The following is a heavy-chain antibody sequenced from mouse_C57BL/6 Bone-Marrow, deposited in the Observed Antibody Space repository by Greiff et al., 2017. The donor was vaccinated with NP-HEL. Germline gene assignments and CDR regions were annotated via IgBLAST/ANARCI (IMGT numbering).Heavy chain of an antibody. CDR2: ISGGGGNT. CDR3: ARHLGDSPYYAMDY. Sequence: EVQRVESGGGLVKPGGSLKLSCAASGFTFSSYTMSWVRQTPEKRLEWVATISGGGGNTYYPDSVKGRFTISSDNAKNTLYLQMSSLRSEDTALYYCARHLGDSPYYAMDYWGQGTSVTVSS. CDR1: GFTFSSYT. J-gene: IGHJ4*01. V-gene: IGHV5-9*01.